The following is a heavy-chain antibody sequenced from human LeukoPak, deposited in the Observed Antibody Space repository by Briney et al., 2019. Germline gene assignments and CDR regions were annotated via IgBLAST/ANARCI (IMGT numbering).Heavy chain of an antibody. CDR2: IYYSGST. CDR1: GGSVSGGIYY. Sequence: SETLSLTCTVSGGSVSGGIYYWSWIRQPPGKGLEWIGYIYYSGSTNYTPSLKSRVTLSVDTSKNQFSLKLSSVTAADTAVYYCARVQAVAGTYYFDYWGQGTLITVSS. CDR3: ARVQAVAGTYYFDY. J-gene: IGHJ4*02. D-gene: IGHD6-19*01. V-gene: IGHV4-61*01.